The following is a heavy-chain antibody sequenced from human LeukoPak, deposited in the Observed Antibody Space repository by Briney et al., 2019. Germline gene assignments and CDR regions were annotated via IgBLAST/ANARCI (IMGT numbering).Heavy chain of an antibody. CDR3: ARRAVV. V-gene: IGHV3-7*01. Sequence: GGSLRLSRAASGFTFSNYAVSWVRQAPGKGLEWVASIKEDGSERQYVDSVKGRFTISRDNSKNTLYLQMNSLRAEDTAVYYCARRAVVWGQGTLVTVSS. J-gene: IGHJ4*02. D-gene: IGHD2-21*01. CDR1: GFTFSNYA. CDR2: IKEDGSER.